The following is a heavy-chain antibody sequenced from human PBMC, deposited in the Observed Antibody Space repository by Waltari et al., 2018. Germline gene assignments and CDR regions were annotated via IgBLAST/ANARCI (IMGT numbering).Heavy chain of an antibody. CDR3: ARDLLFGEERHDAFDI. CDR2: IIPIFGTA. J-gene: IGHJ3*02. V-gene: IGHV1-69*05. CDR1: GGTFSSYA. Sequence: QVQLVQSGAEVKKPGSSVKVSCKASGGTFSSYAISWVRQAPGQGLEWMGGIIPIFGTANYAQKVQGRVTMTTDESTSTAYMELSRLRSEDTAVYYCARDLLFGEERHDAFDIWGQGTMVTVSS. D-gene: IGHD3-10*01.